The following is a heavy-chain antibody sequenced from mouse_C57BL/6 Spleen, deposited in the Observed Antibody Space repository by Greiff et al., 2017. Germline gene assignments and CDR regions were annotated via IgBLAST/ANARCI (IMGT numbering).Heavy chain of an antibody. CDR1: GFTFSSYA. Sequence: EVMLVESGGGLVKPGGSLKLSCAASGFTFSSYAMSWVRQTPEKRLEWVATISDGGSYTYYPDNVKGRFTISRDNAKNNLYLQMSHLKSEDTAMYYCARSYSNYLNAMDYWGQGTSVTVSS. CDR3: ARSYSNYLNAMDY. J-gene: IGHJ4*01. CDR2: ISDGGSYT. D-gene: IGHD2-5*01. V-gene: IGHV5-4*03.